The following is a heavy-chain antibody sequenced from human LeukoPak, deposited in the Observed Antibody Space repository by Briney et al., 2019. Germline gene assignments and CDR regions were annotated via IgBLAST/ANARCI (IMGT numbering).Heavy chain of an antibody. CDR3: ARDINGYYYDSHGYYPTDL. CDR2: ISVYNGNT. Sequence: ASVKVSCKASGYIFTGYGISRVRQAPGQGLEWMGWISVYNGNTNYPQRLQGRVTMTTDTSTTTAYMELRSLRSDDTAVYYCARDINGYYYDSHGYYPTDLWGQGTLVTVSS. D-gene: IGHD3-22*01. CDR1: GYIFTGYG. J-gene: IGHJ5*02. V-gene: IGHV1-18*01.